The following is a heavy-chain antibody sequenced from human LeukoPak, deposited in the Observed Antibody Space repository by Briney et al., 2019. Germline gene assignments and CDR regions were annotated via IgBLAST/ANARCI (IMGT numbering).Heavy chain of an antibody. CDR1: GYSFTSYW. Sequence: GESLKISCKGSGYSFTSYWIGWVRPMPGKGLEWMGIIYPGDSETKYSPAFQGQVTISADKSVSAAYLQWSSLKASDTAIYYCVRHGPGWYLDYDVWGRGTLVTVS. CDR3: VRHGPGWYLDYDV. D-gene: IGHD6-19*01. J-gene: IGHJ2*01. V-gene: IGHV5-51*01. CDR2: IYPGDSET.